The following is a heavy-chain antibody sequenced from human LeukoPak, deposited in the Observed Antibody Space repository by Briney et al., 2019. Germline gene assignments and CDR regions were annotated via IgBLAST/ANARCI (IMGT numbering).Heavy chain of an antibody. D-gene: IGHD3-22*01. CDR3: AKGYGFDSSGSEHYFEN. Sequence: GRSLRLSCAASGFTFSSYGMHWVRQAPGKGLEWVAVISYDGSNKYYAESVKGRFTISRDNSKNTLSLQMNSLRAEDTAVYYCAKGYGFDSSGSEHYFENWGQGILVTVSS. J-gene: IGHJ4*02. CDR1: GFTFSSYG. CDR2: ISYDGSNK. V-gene: IGHV3-30*18.